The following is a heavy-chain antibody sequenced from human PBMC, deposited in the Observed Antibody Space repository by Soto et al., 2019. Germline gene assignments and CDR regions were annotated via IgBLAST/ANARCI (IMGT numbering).Heavy chain of an antibody. Sequence: SETLSLTRAVYGGSFSDHYWSWIRQPPGKGLEWIGEINHSGSTNYNPSLKSRVTISVDTSKNQFSLKLSSVTAADTAVYYCARSHIGSGSRNFDYWGQGTLVTSPQ. V-gene: IGHV4-34*01. D-gene: IGHD3-10*01. CDR3: ARSHIGSGSRNFDY. J-gene: IGHJ4*02. CDR1: GGSFSDHY. CDR2: INHSGST.